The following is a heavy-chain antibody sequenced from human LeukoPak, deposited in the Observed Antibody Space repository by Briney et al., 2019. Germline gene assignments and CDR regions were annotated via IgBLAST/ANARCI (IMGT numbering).Heavy chain of an antibody. D-gene: IGHD3-10*01. CDR1: GGSISSGGYS. CDR2: IYHSGST. Sequence: PSETLSLTCAVSGGSISSGGYSWSWIRQPPGKGLEWIGYIYHSGSTYYNPSLKSRVTISVDTSKNQSSLKLSSVAAADTAVYYCARGVTRNWFDPWGQGTLVTVSS. V-gene: IGHV4-30-2*01. J-gene: IGHJ5*02. CDR3: ARGVTRNWFDP.